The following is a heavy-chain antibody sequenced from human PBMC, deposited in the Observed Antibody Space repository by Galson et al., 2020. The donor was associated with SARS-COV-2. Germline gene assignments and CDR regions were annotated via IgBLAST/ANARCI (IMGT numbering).Heavy chain of an antibody. CDR2: IWYDGSNK. V-gene: IGHV3-33*01. D-gene: IGHD6-19*01. CDR3: ARDGSSGWYVDY. Sequence: GGSLRLSCEASGFTFSSYGMNWVRQAQGKGLEWVAVIWYDGSNKYYADSVKGRFTISRDNSKNTLYLQMTSLRAEETAVSYCARDGSSGWYVDYWGQGTLVTVSS. J-gene: IGHJ4*02. CDR1: GFTFSSYG.